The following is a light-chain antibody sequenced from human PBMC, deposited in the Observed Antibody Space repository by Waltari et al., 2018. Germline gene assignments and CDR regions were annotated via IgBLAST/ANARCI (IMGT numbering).Light chain of an antibody. CDR3: QHYESLPVT. V-gene: IGKV3-20*01. J-gene: IGKJ1*01. Sequence: EIVLTQSPGPWSLSPGERATLSCRASQSISKYLAWYQQKPGQAPRLLIYHASSRAAGIPDRFSGSGYGTDFSLTISRLEPEDFAVYYCQHYESLPVTFGQGTKVEIK. CDR2: HAS. CDR1: QSISKY.